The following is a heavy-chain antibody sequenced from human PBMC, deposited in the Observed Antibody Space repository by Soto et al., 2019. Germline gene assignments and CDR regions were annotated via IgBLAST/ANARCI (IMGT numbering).Heavy chain of an antibody. J-gene: IGHJ4*02. CDR3: AKSPVIVVVITTYYFDY. CDR1: GFTFSSYA. Sequence: EVQLLESGGGLVQPGGSLRLSCAASGFTFSSYAMSWVRQAPGKGLEWVSAISGSGGSTYYADSVKGQFTISRDNSKNTLYLQMNSLRAEDTAVYYCAKSPVIVVVITTYYFDYWGQGTLVTVSS. CDR2: ISGSGGST. V-gene: IGHV3-23*01. D-gene: IGHD3-22*01.